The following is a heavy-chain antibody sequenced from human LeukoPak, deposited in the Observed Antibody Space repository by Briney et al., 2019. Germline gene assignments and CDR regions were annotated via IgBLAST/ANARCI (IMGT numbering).Heavy chain of an antibody. CDR2: MGTSASSI. J-gene: IGHJ5*01. CDR1: GFTFSGFE. V-gene: IGHV3-48*03. Sequence: QTGGSLRLSCVASGFTFSGFEMNWVRQAPGKGLEWVSFMGTSASSIYYADSVKGRFTISRDNAKNSLYLQMNSLRAEDTAVYYCATDSRHCSGGSCNGGFDSWGQGTLVTVSS. D-gene: IGHD2-15*01. CDR3: ATDSRHCSGGSCNGGFDS.